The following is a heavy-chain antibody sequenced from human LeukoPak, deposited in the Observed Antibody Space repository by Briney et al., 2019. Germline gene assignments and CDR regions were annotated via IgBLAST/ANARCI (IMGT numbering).Heavy chain of an antibody. CDR3: ARKVMTTPEYFDY. D-gene: IGHD4-17*01. J-gene: IGHJ4*02. V-gene: IGHV1-69*13. Sequence: GASVTVSCKASGGTFSSYAISWVRQAPGQGLEWMGGIIPICGTANYAQKFQGRVTITADESTSTAYMELSSLRSEDTAVYYCARKVMTTPEYFDYWGQGTLVTVSS. CDR2: IIPICGTA. CDR1: GGTFSSYA.